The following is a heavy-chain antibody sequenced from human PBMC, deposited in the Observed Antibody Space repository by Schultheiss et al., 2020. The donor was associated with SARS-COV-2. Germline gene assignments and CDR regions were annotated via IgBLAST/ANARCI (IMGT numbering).Heavy chain of an antibody. CDR1: GFPFGSYA. CDR2: ISNSGGIT. Sequence: GGSLRLSCAASGFPFGSYAMNWVRQAPGKGLEWISYISNSGGITYYADSVRVRFTISRDNAKTSLYLQMDSLRAEDTAVYYCAKYRITMVRGVNTYYFDYWGQGTLVTVSS. V-gene: IGHV3-48*03. D-gene: IGHD3-10*01. J-gene: IGHJ4*02. CDR3: AKYRITMVRGVNTYYFDY.